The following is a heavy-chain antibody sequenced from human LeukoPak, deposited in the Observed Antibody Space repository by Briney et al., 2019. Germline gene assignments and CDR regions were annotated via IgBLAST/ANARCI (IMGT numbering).Heavy chain of an antibody. CDR1: GVSISNYD. J-gene: IGHJ3*02. CDR3: ARVEERDAFDI. CDR2: IYYSGST. V-gene: IGHV4-59*12. Sequence: SETLSLTCTVSGVSISNYDWSWIRQPPGKGLEWIGSIYYSGSTYYNPSFKSRGTISVDTSKNQFFLKLSSVTAADTAVYYCARVEERDAFDIWGQGTMVTVSS.